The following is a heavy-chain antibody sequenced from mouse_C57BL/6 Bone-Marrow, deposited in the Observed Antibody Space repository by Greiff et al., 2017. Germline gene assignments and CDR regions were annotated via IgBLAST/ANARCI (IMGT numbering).Heavy chain of an antibody. CDR1: GFTFTDYY. V-gene: IGHV7-3*01. J-gene: IGHJ1*03. D-gene: IGHD1-1*01. CDR3: STVVAHWYFDV. CDR2: IRNKANGYTT. Sequence: EVQLEESGGGLVQPGGSLSLSCAASGFTFTDYYMSWVRQTPGKGLEWLGFIRNKANGYTTEYSAYVKGRFTIYRANFQSILYLQMHALGAKDSATCYCSTVVAHWYFDVWGTGTPVTVSS.